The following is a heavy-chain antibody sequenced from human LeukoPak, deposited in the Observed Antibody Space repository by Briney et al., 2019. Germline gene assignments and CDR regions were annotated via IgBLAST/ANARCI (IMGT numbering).Heavy chain of an antibody. CDR2: ISGGGGST. D-gene: IGHD2-2*01. J-gene: IGHJ4*02. Sequence: GGSLRLSCAASGFTFSSYAMSWVRQAPGKGLEWVSAISGGGGSTYYADSVKGRFTISRDNSKNTLYLQMNSLRAEDTAVYYCAKKSGSSASWVLIGLAFDYWGQGTLVTVSS. CDR3: AKKSGSSASWVLIGLAFDY. V-gene: IGHV3-23*01. CDR1: GFTFSSYA.